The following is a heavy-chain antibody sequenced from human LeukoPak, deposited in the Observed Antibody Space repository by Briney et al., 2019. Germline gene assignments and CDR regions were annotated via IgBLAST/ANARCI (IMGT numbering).Heavy chain of an antibody. D-gene: IGHD2-2*01. J-gene: IGHJ4*02. V-gene: IGHV1-69*13. CDR1: GFTFSSYA. Sequence: ASVRLSCTASGFTFSSYAISWVRQAPGQGLEWMAGIIPIFGTANYAQSVQGRFTITGDESTSTAYMELSSMRSEDTAVYYCARLEGYCSSTSCLTPFDYWGQGTLVTVSS. CDR3: ARLEGYCSSTSCLTPFDY. CDR2: IIPIFGTA.